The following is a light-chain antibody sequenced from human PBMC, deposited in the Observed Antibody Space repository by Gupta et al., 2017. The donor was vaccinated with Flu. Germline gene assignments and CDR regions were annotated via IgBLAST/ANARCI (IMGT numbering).Light chain of an antibody. CDR3: QQYNNWPPLVT. CDR1: QSVRDNN. V-gene: IGKV3-15*01. J-gene: IGKJ3*01. CDR2: ATS. Sequence: EIVLTQSPATLSVSPGERVTPSCRASQSVRDNNLAWYQQKPGQAPRLLISATSTRATGIPVRFSGSGSGTEFTLTISSLQSEDFAVYYCQQYNNWPPLVTFGPGTRVDIK.